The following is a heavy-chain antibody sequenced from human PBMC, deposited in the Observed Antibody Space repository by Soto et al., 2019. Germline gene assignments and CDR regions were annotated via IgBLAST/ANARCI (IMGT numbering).Heavy chain of an antibody. D-gene: IGHD6-25*01. J-gene: IGHJ4*02. Sequence: SETLSLTCAVYGGSFSGYYWSWIRQPPGKGLEWIGEINHSGSTNYNPSLKSRVTISVDTSKNQFSLKLSSVTAADTAVYYCARSDPYSGELDYWGQGTLVTVSS. V-gene: IGHV4-34*01. CDR2: INHSGST. CDR3: ARSDPYSGELDY. CDR1: GGSFSGYY.